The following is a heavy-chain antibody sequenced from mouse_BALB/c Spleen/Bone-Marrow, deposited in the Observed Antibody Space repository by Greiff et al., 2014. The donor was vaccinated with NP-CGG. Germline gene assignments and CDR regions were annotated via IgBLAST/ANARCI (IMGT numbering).Heavy chain of an antibody. J-gene: IGHJ2*01. CDR1: GYTFTRYW. CDR3: AREAYYGPDY. Sequence: QVQLQQPGAELVKPGASVKLSCKASGYTFTRYWMEWVKQRPGQGLEWIGEINPSNGRTNYNEKFKSKATLTVAKSSSTAYMQLSSLTSEDSAVYYCAREAYYGPDYWGQGTTLTVSS. D-gene: IGHD1-2*01. CDR2: INPSNGRT. V-gene: IGHV1S81*02.